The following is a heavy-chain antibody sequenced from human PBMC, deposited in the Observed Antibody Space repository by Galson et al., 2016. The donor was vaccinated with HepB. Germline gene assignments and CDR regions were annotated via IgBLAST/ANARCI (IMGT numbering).Heavy chain of an antibody. V-gene: IGHV3-30*03. CDR3: ERDPLRYGDRHFDY. Sequence: SLRLSCAASGFTFSTYGMHWVRQAPGKGLEWVAIISYDGSNKYYADSVKGRFTISRDNSKNTLYLQMNILRAEDTAVYYCERDPLRYGDRHFDYWGQGTQVTVSS. J-gene: IGHJ4*02. CDR2: ISYDGSNK. D-gene: IGHD4-17*01. CDR1: GFTFSTYG.